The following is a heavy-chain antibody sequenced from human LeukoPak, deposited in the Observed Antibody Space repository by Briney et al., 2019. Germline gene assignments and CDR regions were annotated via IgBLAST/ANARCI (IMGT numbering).Heavy chain of an antibody. D-gene: IGHD6-6*01. CDR2: IIPILGIA. V-gene: IGHV1-69*04. Sequence: SVKVSCKASGGTFSSYTISWVRQAPGQGLEWMGRIIPILGIANYAQKFQGRVTITADKSTSTAYMELSSLRSEDTAVYYCARDGYSSSSGDYYYYYMDVWGKGTAVTVSS. CDR1: GGTFSSYT. CDR3: ARDGYSSSSGDYYYYYMDV. J-gene: IGHJ6*03.